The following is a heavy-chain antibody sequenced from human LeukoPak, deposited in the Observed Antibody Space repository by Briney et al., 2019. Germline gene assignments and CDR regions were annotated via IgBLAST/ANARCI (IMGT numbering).Heavy chain of an antibody. CDR3: ARELLPAVTEGWFDP. Sequence: SVKVSCKASGGTFSSYAISWVRQAPGQGLEWMGRIIPILGIANYAQKFQGRVTITADKSTSTAYMELSILRSEDTAVYYCARELLPAVTEGWFDPWGQGTLVTVSS. CDR1: GGTFSSYA. D-gene: IGHD2-2*01. CDR2: IIPILGIA. V-gene: IGHV1-69*04. J-gene: IGHJ5*02.